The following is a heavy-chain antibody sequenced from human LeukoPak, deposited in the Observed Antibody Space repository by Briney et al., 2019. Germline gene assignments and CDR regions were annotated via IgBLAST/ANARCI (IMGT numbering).Heavy chain of an antibody. V-gene: IGHV3-30*02. D-gene: IGHD6-13*01. CDR1: GFTFSSYG. CDR2: IRYDGSNK. J-gene: IGHJ3*02. CDR3: AKGYSSSWYINAFDI. Sequence: GGSLRLSCAASGFTFSSYGMHWVRQAPGKGLEWVAFIRYDGSNKYYADSVKGRFTISRDNSKNTLYLQMNSLRAEDTAVYYCAKGYSSSWYINAFDIWGQGTMVTVSS.